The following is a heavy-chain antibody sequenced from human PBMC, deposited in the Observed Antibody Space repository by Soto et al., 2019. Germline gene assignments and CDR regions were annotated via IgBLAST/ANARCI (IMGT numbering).Heavy chain of an antibody. Sequence: GESLKISCKASGYSFTNHWIAWVRRMPGKGLEWMGIIYPGDSDIRYSPSFQGHVTISADKSISTAYLQWSSLKASDTARYYCARHGSTAMALEYWGQGTLVTVSS. CDR2: IYPGDSDI. D-gene: IGHD5-18*01. V-gene: IGHV5-51*01. J-gene: IGHJ4*02. CDR1: GYSFTNHW. CDR3: ARHGSTAMALEY.